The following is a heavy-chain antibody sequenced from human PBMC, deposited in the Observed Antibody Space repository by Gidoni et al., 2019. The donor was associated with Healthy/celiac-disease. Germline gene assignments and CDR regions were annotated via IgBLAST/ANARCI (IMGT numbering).Heavy chain of an antibody. D-gene: IGHD2-2*01. Sequence: LEWVGRIKSKTDGGTTDYAAPVKGRFTISRDDSKNTLYLQMNSLKTEDTAVYYCTTDNVPALPIKDYWGQGTLVTVSS. J-gene: IGHJ4*02. V-gene: IGHV3-15*01. CDR3: TTDNVPALPIKDY. CDR2: IKSKTDGGTT.